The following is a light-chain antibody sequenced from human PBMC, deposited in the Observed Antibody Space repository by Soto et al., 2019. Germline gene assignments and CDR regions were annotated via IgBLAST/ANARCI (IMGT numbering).Light chain of an antibody. CDR2: NAD. CDR3: QQYNSYSWT. V-gene: IGKV1-5*01. J-gene: IGKJ1*01. CDR1: QDINRW. Sequence: DIQMTQSPSTLSASVGDRVTITCRASQDINRWLAWYQQKPGKAPKILIYNADTLESGVPSRFSGSGYGTEFTLTISSLQPDDFATYYCQQYNSYSWTFGQGTKVDIK.